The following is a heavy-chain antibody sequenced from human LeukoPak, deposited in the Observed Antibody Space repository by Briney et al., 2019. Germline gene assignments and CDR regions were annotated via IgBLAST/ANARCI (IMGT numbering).Heavy chain of an antibody. V-gene: IGHV1-46*01. CDR3: ARDEGAMISIDY. D-gene: IGHD3-22*01. CDR2: INPSGGST. CDR1: GYTFTSYY. Sequence: ASVRVSCKASGYTFTSYYMHWVRQAPGQGLEWMGIINPSGGSTSYAQKFQGRVTMTRDTSTSTVYMELSSLRSEDTAVYYCARDEGAMISIDYWGQGTLVTVSS. J-gene: IGHJ4*02.